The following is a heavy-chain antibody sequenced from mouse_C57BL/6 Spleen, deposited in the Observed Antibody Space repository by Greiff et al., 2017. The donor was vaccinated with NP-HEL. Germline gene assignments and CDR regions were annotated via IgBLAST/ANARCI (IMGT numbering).Heavy chain of an antibody. V-gene: IGHV10-1*01. J-gene: IGHJ2*01. CDR3: VRHPGSGYFDY. CDR1: GFSFNTYA. CDR2: IRSKSNNYAT. D-gene: IGHD1-1*01. Sequence: EVMLVESGGGLVQPKGSLKLSCAASGFSFNTYAMNWVRQAPGKGLEWVARIRSKSNNYATYYADSVKDRFTISRDDSESMLYLQMNNLKTEDTAMYYCVRHPGSGYFDYWGQGTTLTVSS.